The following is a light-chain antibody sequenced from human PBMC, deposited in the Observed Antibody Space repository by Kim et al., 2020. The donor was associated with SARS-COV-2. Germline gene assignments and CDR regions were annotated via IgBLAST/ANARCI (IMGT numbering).Light chain of an antibody. CDR2: DAS. V-gene: IGKV3-20*01. CDR3: QQYGASPGT. J-gene: IGKJ1*01. CDR1: QSVTSNF. Sequence: EIVLTQSPGTLSLSPGERVTLSCRASQSVTSNFLAWYQQRPGQAPRLLIYDASIRATDTPDRFSGSGSGTDFTLTIGRLEPEDFALYFCQQYGASPGTFGQGTKVDIK.